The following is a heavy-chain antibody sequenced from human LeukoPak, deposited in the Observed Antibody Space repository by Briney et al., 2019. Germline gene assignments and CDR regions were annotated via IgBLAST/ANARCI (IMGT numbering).Heavy chain of an antibody. CDR1: GGSISSNSYY. CDR2: IYYSGST. D-gene: IGHD3-10*01. V-gene: IGHV4-39*07. J-gene: IGHJ4*02. Sequence: SETLSLTCTVSGGSISSNSYYWGWIRQPPGKGLEWIGSIYYSGSTYYNPSLKSRVTISVDTSKNQFSLKLTSLTAADTAVYYCARAGKWFGELAYFDYWGQGTLVSVSS. CDR3: ARAGKWFGELAYFDY.